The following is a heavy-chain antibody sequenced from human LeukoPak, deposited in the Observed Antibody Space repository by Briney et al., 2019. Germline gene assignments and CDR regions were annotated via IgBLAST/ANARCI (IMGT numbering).Heavy chain of an antibody. CDR1: GFTFSSYA. Sequence: GGSLRLSCAAPGFTFSSYAMHWVRQAPGKGLEWVAVISYDGSNKYYADSVKGRFTISRDNSKNTLYLQMNSLRAEDTAVYYCARDHGSGSYFDYWGQGTLVTVSS. V-gene: IGHV3-30*04. CDR2: ISYDGSNK. CDR3: ARDHGSGSYFDY. J-gene: IGHJ4*02. D-gene: IGHD3-10*01.